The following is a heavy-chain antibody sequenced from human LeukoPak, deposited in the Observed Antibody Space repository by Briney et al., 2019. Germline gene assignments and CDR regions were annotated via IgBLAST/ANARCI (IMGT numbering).Heavy chain of an antibody. Sequence: EPSETLSLTCTVSGGSISSYYWSWIRQPPGKGLEWIGYIYYSGSTNYNPSLKSRVTISVDTSKNQFSLKLSSVTAADTAVYYCAREGSFQGTGDGNPFDYWGQGTLVTVSS. J-gene: IGHJ4*02. V-gene: IGHV4-59*01. D-gene: IGHD3-10*01. CDR1: GGSISSYY. CDR3: AREGSFQGTGDGNPFDY. CDR2: IYYSGST.